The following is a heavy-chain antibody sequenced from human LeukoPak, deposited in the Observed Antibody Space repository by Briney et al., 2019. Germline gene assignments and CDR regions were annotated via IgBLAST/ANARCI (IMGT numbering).Heavy chain of an antibody. CDR2: ISGSGSST. D-gene: IGHD3-10*01. V-gene: IGHV3-23*01. CDR1: GFTPGSYA. J-gene: IGHJ4*02. CDR3: AKDSYYGSGSYSEY. Sequence: GGSLRLSCAASGFTPGSYAMSWVRQAPGKGLEWVSTISGSGSSTYYADSVKGRFTMSRDNSKNTLYLRLNSLRAEDTAVYYCAKDSYYGSGSYSEYWGQGTLVTVSS.